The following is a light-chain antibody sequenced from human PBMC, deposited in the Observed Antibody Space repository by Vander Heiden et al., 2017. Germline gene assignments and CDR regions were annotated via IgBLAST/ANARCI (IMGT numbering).Light chain of an antibody. CDR1: SSDVGGYHY. Sequence: QSALTQPASVSGSPGQSITISCPGTSSDVGGYHYVSWYQQPPGKAPKLIIYDGFNRPSGVSNRFSGSKSGNTASLTISGLQAEDEADYYCCSYTTSTTRIFGGGTKLTVL. J-gene: IGLJ2*01. CDR2: DGF. CDR3: CSYTTSTTRI. V-gene: IGLV2-14*01.